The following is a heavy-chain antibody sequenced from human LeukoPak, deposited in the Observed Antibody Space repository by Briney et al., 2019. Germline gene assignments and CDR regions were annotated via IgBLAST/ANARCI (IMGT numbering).Heavy chain of an antibody. CDR1: GFTFSSYA. J-gene: IGHJ4*02. CDR2: ISSHGGTT. V-gene: IGHV3-64*01. Sequence: PGGSLRLSCAASGFTFSSYAMHWVRQAPGKGLEYVSVISSHGGTTYYANSVKGRFTTSRDNSKNTLYLQMGSLRVEDMAVYYCARAQGSGSYSHFDYWGQGILVTVSS. D-gene: IGHD3-10*01. CDR3: ARAQGSGSYSHFDY.